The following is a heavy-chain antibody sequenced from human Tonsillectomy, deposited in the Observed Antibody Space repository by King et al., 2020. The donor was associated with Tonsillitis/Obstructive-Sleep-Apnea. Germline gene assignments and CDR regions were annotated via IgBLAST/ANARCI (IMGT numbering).Heavy chain of an antibody. Sequence: VQLVESGGGLLKLGSSLSPSGEALGLPFVDFAWYWARQAPGGGRRGVQVIVGNGGSIGFADSVRGRFTISRDNAKNSLYLQMNSLRAEDTAFYYCGKSAYYDFGSGYYNDRDYMDVWGKGTTVTVSS. V-gene: IGHV3-9*01. CDR2: IVGNGGSI. D-gene: IGHD3-3*01. CDR3: GKSAYYDFGSGYYNDRDYMDV. J-gene: IGHJ6*03. CDR1: GLPFVDFA.